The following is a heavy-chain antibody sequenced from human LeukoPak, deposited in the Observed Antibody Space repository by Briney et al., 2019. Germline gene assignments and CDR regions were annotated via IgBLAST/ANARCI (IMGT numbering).Heavy chain of an antibody. CDR1: GGSISSYY. CDR2: IYYSGST. J-gene: IGHJ4*02. V-gene: IGHV4-59*01. Sequence: SETLSLTCTVPGGSISSYYWSWIRQPPGKGLEWIGYIYYSGSTNYNPSLKSRVTISVDTSKNQFSLKLSSVTAADTAVYYCARDGGATSSPVFDYWGQGTLVTVSS. D-gene: IGHD3-16*01. CDR3: ARDGGATSSPVFDY.